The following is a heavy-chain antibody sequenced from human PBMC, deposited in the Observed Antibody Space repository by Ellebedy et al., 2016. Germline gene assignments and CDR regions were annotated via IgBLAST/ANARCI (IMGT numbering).Heavy chain of an antibody. J-gene: IGHJ4*02. D-gene: IGHD3-10*01. CDR1: GGFISRYY. V-gene: IGHV4-59*01. CDR2: IYYTGTT. CDR3: ARIGGLSFGESPIDY. Sequence: SETLSLTCIVSGGFISRYYWSWIRQPPGRGLEWFGNIYYTGTTNYNPSLQSRVTISLDTSKNQFSLRSTSVTAADTAVYYCARIGGLSFGESPIDYWGQGTLVTVSS.